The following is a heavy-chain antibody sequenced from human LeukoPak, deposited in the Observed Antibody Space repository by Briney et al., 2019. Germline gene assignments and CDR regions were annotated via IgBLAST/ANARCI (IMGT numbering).Heavy chain of an antibody. D-gene: IGHD3-10*01. Sequence: PSETLSLTCTVSGGSISSYYWSWIRQPPGKGLEWIGYIYYSGSTNYNPSLKSRVTISVDTSKNQFSLKLSSVTAADTAVYYCARSQHLGSYYDHLDYWGQGTLVTVSS. V-gene: IGHV4-59*01. CDR3: ARSQHLGSYYDHLDY. J-gene: IGHJ4*02. CDR2: IYYSGST. CDR1: GGSISSYY.